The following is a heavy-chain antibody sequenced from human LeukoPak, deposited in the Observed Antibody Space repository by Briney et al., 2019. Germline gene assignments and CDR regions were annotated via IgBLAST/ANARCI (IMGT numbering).Heavy chain of an antibody. Sequence: SETLSLTCTVSGGSISSYYWSWIRQPPGKGLEWIGYIYYSGSTNYNPSLRSRVTISVDTSKNQFSLKLSSVTAADTAVYYCARGGGDTAMVTFYFDYWGQGTLVTVSS. J-gene: IGHJ4*02. CDR2: IYYSGST. D-gene: IGHD5-18*01. CDR1: GGSISSYY. CDR3: ARGGGDTAMVTFYFDY. V-gene: IGHV4-59*01.